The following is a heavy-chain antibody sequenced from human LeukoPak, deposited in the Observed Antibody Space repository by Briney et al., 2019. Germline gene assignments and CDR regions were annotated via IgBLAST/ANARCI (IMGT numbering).Heavy chain of an antibody. D-gene: IGHD3-22*01. J-gene: IGHJ4*02. V-gene: IGHV4-59*08. CDR1: GGSISSYY. CDR2: IYYSGST. CDR3: ARQSWRSYSSHTIYLFDY. Sequence: PSETLSLTCTVAGGSISSYYWSWNRQPPGKGLEWIGYIYYSGSTNYNPSLKSRVTISVDTSKNQFSLKLSSVTAADTAVYYCARQSWRSYSSHTIYLFDYWGQGTLVTVSS.